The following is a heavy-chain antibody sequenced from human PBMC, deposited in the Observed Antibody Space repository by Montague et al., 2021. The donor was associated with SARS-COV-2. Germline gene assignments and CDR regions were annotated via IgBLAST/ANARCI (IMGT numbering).Heavy chain of an antibody. CDR3: ARAGEIVGATIISHWFDP. Sequence: TLSLTCTVSGGSISSGSYYWSWIRQPAGEGLEWIGRIYTSGSTNYNPSLKSRVTISVDTSKNQFSLKLSSVTAADTAVYYCARAGEIVGATIISHWFDPWGQGTLVTVSS. D-gene: IGHD1-26*01. CDR1: GGSISSGSYY. CDR2: IYTSGST. V-gene: IGHV4-61*02. J-gene: IGHJ5*02.